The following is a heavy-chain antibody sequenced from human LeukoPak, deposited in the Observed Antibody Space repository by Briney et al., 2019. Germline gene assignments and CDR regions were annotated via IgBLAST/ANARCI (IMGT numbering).Heavy chain of an antibody. V-gene: IGHV3-11*04. CDR1: GFDFSDYY. CDR2: ISPSGSTK. D-gene: IGHD1-26*01. Sequence: PGGSLRLSCTASGFDFSDYYMNWIRQAPGKGLEWLSSISPSGSTKNYADSVQGRFTVSRDNRKKSLYLELDSLRAEDTAVYYCAKPGGLVGETSRSWFGPWGQGTLVTVSS. CDR3: AKPGGLVGETSRSWFGP. J-gene: IGHJ5*02.